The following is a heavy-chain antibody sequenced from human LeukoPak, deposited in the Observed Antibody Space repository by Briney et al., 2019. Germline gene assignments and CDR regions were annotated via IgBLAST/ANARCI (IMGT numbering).Heavy chain of an antibody. Sequence: GESLKISCQGSGYSFTNYWIGWVRPVPGKGLEGMGIIYPGYAETTYSPAFQGPSTFSADKSICSAYLQSSSLKASDTAMYYCARQLVRSGGYSGFDIWGQGTMVTVSS. D-gene: IGHD2-15*01. V-gene: IGHV5-51*01. CDR2: IYPGYAET. CDR3: ARQLVRSGGYSGFDI. CDR1: GYSFTNYW. J-gene: IGHJ3*02.